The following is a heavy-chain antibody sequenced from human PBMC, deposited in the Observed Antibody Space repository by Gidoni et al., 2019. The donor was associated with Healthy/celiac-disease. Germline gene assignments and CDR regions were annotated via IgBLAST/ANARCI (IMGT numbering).Heavy chain of an antibody. V-gene: IGHV4-34*01. Sequence: QVQLQQWGAGLLKPSKTLSLTCAVSGGSFSGYSWSWIRQPPGKGLEWIGEINHSGSTNYNPALKSRVNISVDTSKNQFYLKLSSVTAADTAVYYCARGRQYSSSWSNTREALDIWGKGTMVTVSS. J-gene: IGHJ3*02. CDR3: ARGRQYSSSWSNTREALDI. D-gene: IGHD6-13*01. CDR1: GGSFSGYS. CDR2: INHSGST.